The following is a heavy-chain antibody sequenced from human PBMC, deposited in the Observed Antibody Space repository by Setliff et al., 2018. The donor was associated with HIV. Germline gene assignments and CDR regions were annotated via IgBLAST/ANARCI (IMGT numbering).Heavy chain of an antibody. CDR3: ARVGASGVPSTMDYYYYMDV. Sequence: PSETLSLTCTVSGGSISGSYYYWGWIRQPPGKGLEWIGSIYYSGSTYYNPSLKSRVTISVDTSKNQFSLKLRSVTAADTAVYYCARVGASGVPSTMDYYYYMDVWGKGTTVTVSS. CDR2: IYYSGST. J-gene: IGHJ6*03. D-gene: IGHD3-10*01. CDR1: GGSISGSYYY. V-gene: IGHV4-39*07.